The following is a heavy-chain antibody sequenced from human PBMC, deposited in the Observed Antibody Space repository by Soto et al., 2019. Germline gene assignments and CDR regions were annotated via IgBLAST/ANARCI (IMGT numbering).Heavy chain of an antibody. CDR2: ISYDGSNK. Sequence: QVQLVESGGGVVQPGRSLRLSCAASGFTFSSYGMHWVRQAPGKGLEWVAVISYDGSNKYYADSVKGRFTISRDNSKNTLYLQMNSLRAEDTAVYYCAKDPLRGYNYYYYGMDVWGPGTTVTVAS. CDR1: GFTFSSYG. J-gene: IGHJ6*02. D-gene: IGHD1-1*01. CDR3: AKDPLRGYNYYYYGMDV. V-gene: IGHV3-30*18.